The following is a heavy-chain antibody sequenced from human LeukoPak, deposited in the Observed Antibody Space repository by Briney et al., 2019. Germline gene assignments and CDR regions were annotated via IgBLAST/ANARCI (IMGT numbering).Heavy chain of an antibody. Sequence: SETLSLTCAVYGGSFSGYYWSWIRQPPGKGLEWIGEINHSGSTNYNPSLKGRVTISVDASKNQFSLKLSSVTAADTAVYYCARGAYYYDSSGRKRAAFDIWGQGTMVTVSS. CDR1: GGSFSGYY. J-gene: IGHJ3*02. CDR2: INHSGST. V-gene: IGHV4-34*01. CDR3: ARGAYYYDSSGRKRAAFDI. D-gene: IGHD3-22*01.